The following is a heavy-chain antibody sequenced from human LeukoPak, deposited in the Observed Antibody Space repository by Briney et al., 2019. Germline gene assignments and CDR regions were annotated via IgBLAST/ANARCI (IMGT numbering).Heavy chain of an antibody. D-gene: IGHD4-17*01. V-gene: IGHV4-30-4*01. J-gene: IGHJ4*02. CDR1: GGSISSGDYY. Sequence: SQTLSLTCTVSGGSISSGDYYWSWIRQPPGKGLEWIGYIYYSGSTFYNPSLKSRFIISVDTSKNQFSLKLSPVTAADTTVYYCARDLRGYGDQRDWGQGTLVTVSS. CDR2: IYYSGST. CDR3: ARDLRGYGDQRD.